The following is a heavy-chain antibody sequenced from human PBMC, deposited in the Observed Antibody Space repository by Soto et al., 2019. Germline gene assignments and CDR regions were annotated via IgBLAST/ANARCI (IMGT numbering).Heavy chain of an antibody. V-gene: IGHV3-74*01. Sequence: QAGGSLRLSCAASGFPFSIRWMHWVRQAPGKGLVWVARINGDGGVTTYADSVKGRFTISRDNAENTLLLQMNSLRAEDTGVYYCVGRDGYDWWGLFDYWGQGARVTVSS. CDR3: VGRDGYDWWGLFDY. CDR2: INGDGGVT. D-gene: IGHD5-12*01. J-gene: IGHJ4*02. CDR1: GFPFSIRW.